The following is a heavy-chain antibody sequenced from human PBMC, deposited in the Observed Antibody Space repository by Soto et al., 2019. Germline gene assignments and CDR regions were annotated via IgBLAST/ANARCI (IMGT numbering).Heavy chain of an antibody. D-gene: IGHD3-10*01. J-gene: IGHJ4*02. Sequence: GGSLRLSSAASGFTFSSYAMSWVRQAPGKGLEWVSAISGSGGSTYYADSVKGRLTISRDNSKNTLYLQMNSLRAEDTAVYYCAKVTGIRSPRVDPFDYWGQGTLVTVSS. CDR1: GFTFSSYA. V-gene: IGHV3-23*01. CDR3: AKVTGIRSPRVDPFDY. CDR2: ISGSGGST.